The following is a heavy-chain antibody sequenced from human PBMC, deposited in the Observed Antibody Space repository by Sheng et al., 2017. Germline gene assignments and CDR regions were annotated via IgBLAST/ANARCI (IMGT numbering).Heavy chain of an antibody. CDR2: IRSKANSYAT. Sequence: EVQLVESGGGLVQPGGSLKLSCAASGFTFSGSAMHWVRQASGKGLEWVGRIRSKANSYATAYAASVKGRFTISRDDSKNTAYLQMNSLKTEDTAVYYCTSVRGYPKTAYYYYYMDVLGQRDH. V-gene: IGHV3-73*02. CDR3: TSVRGYPKTAYYYYYMDV. D-gene: IGHD3-22*01. J-gene: IGHJ6*03. CDR1: GFTFSGSA.